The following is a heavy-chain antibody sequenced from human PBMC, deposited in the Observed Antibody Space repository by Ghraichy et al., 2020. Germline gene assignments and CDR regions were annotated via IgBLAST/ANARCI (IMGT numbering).Heavy chain of an antibody. CDR1: GFTFSTYA. J-gene: IGHJ6*02. Sequence: GGSLRLSCAASGFTFSTYAMTWVRQAPGKGLEWVSAISGGGDNTYYADSVKGRFTISRDNSKNTLYVQMNRLRVEDTAVYYCAKGRQLVPVGHYYYGMDVWGQGTTVTVSS. D-gene: IGHD6-6*01. V-gene: IGHV3-23*01. CDR2: ISGGGDNT. CDR3: AKGRQLVPVGHYYYGMDV.